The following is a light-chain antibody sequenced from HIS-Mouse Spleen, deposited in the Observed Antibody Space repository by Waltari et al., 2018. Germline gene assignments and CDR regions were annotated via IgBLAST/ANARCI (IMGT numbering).Light chain of an antibody. V-gene: IGKV3-20*01. CDR1: QSVSSSY. Sequence: EIVLTQSPGTLSWSPGERATLSCRASQSVSSSYLAWYQQKPGQAPRLLIYGASSRATGIPDRFSGSGSGTDFTLTISRLEPEDFAVYYCQQYGSSSALTFGGGTKVEIK. CDR2: GAS. J-gene: IGKJ4*01. CDR3: QQYGSSSALT.